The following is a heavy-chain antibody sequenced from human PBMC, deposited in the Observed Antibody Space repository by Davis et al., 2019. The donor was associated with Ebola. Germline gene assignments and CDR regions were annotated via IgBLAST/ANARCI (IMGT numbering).Heavy chain of an antibody. Sequence: ASVKVSCKASGYTFTGYYMHWVRQAPGQGLEWMGWINPNSGGTNYAQKFQGWVTMTRDTSISTAYMELSRLRSDDTAVYYCARGVARRITIFGVVPQHYYYGMDVWGQGTTVTVSS. CDR2: INPNSGGT. CDR1: GYTFTGYY. CDR3: ARGVARRITIFGVVPQHYYYGMDV. J-gene: IGHJ6*02. D-gene: IGHD3-3*01. V-gene: IGHV1-2*04.